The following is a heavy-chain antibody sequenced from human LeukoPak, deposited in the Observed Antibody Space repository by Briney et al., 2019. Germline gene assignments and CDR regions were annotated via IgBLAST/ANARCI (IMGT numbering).Heavy chain of an antibody. V-gene: IGHV3-73*01. Sequence: PGGSLRLACAASAFPFSTSTMHWARQASGKGLEWVGRIRSKANNYATSYAASVKGQFTISRDDSKNTAYLQMNSLKTEDAAVYYCTGSGPITVVRGIIRFSYYYMDVWGKGTTVTVSS. CDR3: TGSGPITVVRGIIRFSYYYMDV. CDR2: IRSKANNYAT. CDR1: AFPFSTST. D-gene: IGHD3-10*01. J-gene: IGHJ6*03.